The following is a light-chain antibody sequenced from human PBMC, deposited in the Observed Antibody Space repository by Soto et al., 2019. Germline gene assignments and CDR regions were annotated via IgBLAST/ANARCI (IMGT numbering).Light chain of an antibody. CDR3: QQYIRWPLT. Sequence: EIVMTQSPSTLSLSPGERATLSRRASQSVSSNLAWYQQKPGQAPSLLIYGASTRATGTPARFSGSGSGTEFTLTISSLQSEDFAVYYCQQYIRWPLTFGGGTKVDIK. CDR1: QSVSSN. J-gene: IGKJ4*01. V-gene: IGKV3-15*01. CDR2: GAS.